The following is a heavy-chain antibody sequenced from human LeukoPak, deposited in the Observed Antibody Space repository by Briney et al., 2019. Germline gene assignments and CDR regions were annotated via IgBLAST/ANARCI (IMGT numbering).Heavy chain of an antibody. CDR2: IKEDGSDK. Sequence: GGSLRLPCAASGFTFRNAWMNWVRQAPGKGLEWVANIKEDGSDKNYVDSVKGRFTISRDNAKNSLYLQMNSLRAEDTAVYYCATSLTVKDYWGQGALVTVSS. J-gene: IGHJ4*02. CDR3: ATSLTVKDY. V-gene: IGHV3-7*01. CDR1: GFTFRNAW. D-gene: IGHD4-17*01.